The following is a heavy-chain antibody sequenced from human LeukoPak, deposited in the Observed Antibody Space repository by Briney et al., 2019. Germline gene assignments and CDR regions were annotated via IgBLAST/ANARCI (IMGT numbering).Heavy chain of an antibody. V-gene: IGHV4-34*01. J-gene: IGHJ4*02. Sequence: SETLSLTCAVYGGSFSGYYWSWIRQPPGKGLEWIGEINHSGSTNYTPSLKSRVTISVHTSKTQFSLKLSSVTAADTAVYYCARGPRSFIRLAYYFDYWGQGTLVTVSS. CDR2: INHSGST. CDR3: ARGPRSFIRLAYYFDY. D-gene: IGHD3-3*01. CDR1: GGSFSGYY.